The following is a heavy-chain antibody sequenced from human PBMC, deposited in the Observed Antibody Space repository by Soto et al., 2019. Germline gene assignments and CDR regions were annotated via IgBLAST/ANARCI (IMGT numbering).Heavy chain of an antibody. Sequence: ASVKVSCKASGGTFSSYTISWVRQAPGQGLEWMGRIIPILGIANYAQKFQGRVTITADKSTSTAYMELSSLRSEDTAVYYCAITYYDILTGYYHSFDYWGQGNLVTVSS. D-gene: IGHD3-9*01. CDR3: AITYYDILTGYYHSFDY. V-gene: IGHV1-69*02. J-gene: IGHJ4*02. CDR1: GGTFSSYT. CDR2: IIPILGIA.